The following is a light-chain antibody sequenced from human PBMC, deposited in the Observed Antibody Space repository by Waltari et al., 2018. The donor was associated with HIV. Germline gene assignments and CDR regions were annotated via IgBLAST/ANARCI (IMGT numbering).Light chain of an antibody. CDR3: AAWDDSLTVVL. CDR2: RNN. CDR1: SSNIERNS. V-gene: IGLV1-47*01. J-gene: IGLJ3*02. Sequence: QSVLTQSPSASATPGQRVTMSCSGSSSNIERNSVYWYQQLPGTAPKLLIYRNNQRPAGVPDRFSGSKSGTSASLAISWLRSEDEGDYYCAAWDDSLTVVLFGGGTKLTVL.